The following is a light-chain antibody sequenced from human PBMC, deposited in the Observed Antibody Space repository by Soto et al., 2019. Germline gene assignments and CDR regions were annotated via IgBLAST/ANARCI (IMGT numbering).Light chain of an antibody. Sequence: AIQLTQSPSSLSASVGDRVTITCRASQGISSGLAWYQQKPGKPPKLLIFDASNLKSGVSSRFSGSGSGTEFTLTISRLQPDDVATYYCLQYSSHSWTFGQGTKVDIK. V-gene: IGKV1-13*02. CDR1: QGISSG. CDR2: DAS. CDR3: LQYSSHSWT. J-gene: IGKJ1*01.